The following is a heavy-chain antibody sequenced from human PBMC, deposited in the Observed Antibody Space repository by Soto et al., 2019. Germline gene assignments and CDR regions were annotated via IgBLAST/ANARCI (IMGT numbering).Heavy chain of an antibody. D-gene: IGHD1-26*01. CDR2: ISGSGGST. Sequence: GGSLRLSCAASGFTFSSYAMSWVRQAPGKGLEWVSAISGSGGSTYYADSVKGRFTISRDNSKNTLYLQMNSLRAEDTAVYYCAKAGRVELYYYYGMDVWGQGTTVTVSS. J-gene: IGHJ6*02. CDR3: AKAGRVELYYYYGMDV. CDR1: GFTFSSYA. V-gene: IGHV3-23*01.